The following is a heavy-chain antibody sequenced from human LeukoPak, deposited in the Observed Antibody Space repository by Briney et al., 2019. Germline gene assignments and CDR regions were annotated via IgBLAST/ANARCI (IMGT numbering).Heavy chain of an antibody. Sequence: SETLTLTCTVSGGSISSISYYWGWIRQPPGKGLEWNGSIYYSGYTYYNPSLKSRVTISVDTSKKQFSLKLSSVTAAGTAVYYCATHYNDGSGYYPWYFDYWGQGTLVTVSS. CDR1: GGSISSISYY. V-gene: IGHV4-39*01. CDR3: ATHYNDGSGYYPWYFDY. J-gene: IGHJ4*02. CDR2: IYYSGYT. D-gene: IGHD3-22*01.